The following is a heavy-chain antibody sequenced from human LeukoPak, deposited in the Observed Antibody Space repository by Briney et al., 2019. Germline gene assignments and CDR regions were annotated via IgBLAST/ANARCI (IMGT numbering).Heavy chain of an antibody. CDR1: GFTFSSYA. V-gene: IGHV3-23*01. CDR3: ARDKRVLRSGLLGAFDI. Sequence: QPGGSLRLSCAASGFTFSSYAMSWVRQAPGKGLEWVSAISGSGGSTYYADSVKGRFTISRDNSKNTLYLQMNSLRAEDTAVYYCARDKRVLRSGLLGAFDIWGQGTMVTVSS. CDR2: ISGSGGST. J-gene: IGHJ3*02. D-gene: IGHD4/OR15-4a*01.